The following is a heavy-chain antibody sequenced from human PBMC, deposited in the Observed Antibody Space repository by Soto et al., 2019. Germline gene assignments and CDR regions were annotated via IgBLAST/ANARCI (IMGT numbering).Heavy chain of an antibody. CDR2: FDPEDGET. Sequence: QVQLVQSGAEVKKPGASVKVSCKVSGYTLTELSMHWVRQAPGKGLEWMGGFDPEDGETIYAQKFPGRVTMTEDTSTDTAYMELSRLRAEDTAVYYCATDMIPCIAAVLVVCAFDIWGQGTMVTVSS. CDR1: GYTLTELS. CDR3: ATDMIPCIAAVLVVCAFDI. D-gene: IGHD6-13*01. J-gene: IGHJ3*02. V-gene: IGHV1-24*01.